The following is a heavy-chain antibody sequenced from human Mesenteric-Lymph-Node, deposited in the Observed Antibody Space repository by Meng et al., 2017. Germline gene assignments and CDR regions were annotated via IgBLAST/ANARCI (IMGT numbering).Heavy chain of an antibody. CDR2: INAYNGDT. J-gene: IGHJ4*02. D-gene: IGHD1-26*01. CDR3: ARVEVGITSGDY. Sequence: QAQMVQSGGEVKKPGASVTVYCKASGYTFTNYGITWVRQAPGQGLEWMGWINAYNGDTNYAQTLQGRVTMTTDTSTSTAYMELRSLRSDDTAVYYCARVEVGITSGDYWGQGTLVTVSS. V-gene: IGHV1-18*01. CDR1: GYTFTNYG.